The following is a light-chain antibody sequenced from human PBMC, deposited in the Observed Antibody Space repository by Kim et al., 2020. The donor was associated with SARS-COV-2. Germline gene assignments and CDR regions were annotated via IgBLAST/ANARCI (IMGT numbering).Light chain of an antibody. CDR3: QQYGSSSYT. V-gene: IGKV3-20*01. Sequence: EIVLTQSPGTLSSSPGERATLSCRASQSVSSTYLAWYQQKPGQAPRLLIYGASSRATGIPDRFSGSGSGTDFTLTISRLEPEDFAVYYCQQYGSSSYTFGQGTKLEI. CDR2: GAS. J-gene: IGKJ2*01. CDR1: QSVSSTY.